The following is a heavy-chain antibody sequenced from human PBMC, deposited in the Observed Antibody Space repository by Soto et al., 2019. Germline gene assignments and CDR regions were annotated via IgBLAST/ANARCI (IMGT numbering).Heavy chain of an antibody. CDR1: GFIFSNFG. D-gene: IGHD6-6*01. CDR2: IWYDGSNA. CDR3: ARDPRTARPSAMDV. J-gene: IGHJ6*02. V-gene: IGHV3-33*08. Sequence: QVQLVESGGGVVQPGRSLRLSCATSGFIFSNFGMHWVRQAPGKGLEWVAVIWYDGSNAVSADSVKGRFTISRDNSKNTLYLQMSGLRSEDTAVYYCARDPRTARPSAMDVWGQGTTVTVSS.